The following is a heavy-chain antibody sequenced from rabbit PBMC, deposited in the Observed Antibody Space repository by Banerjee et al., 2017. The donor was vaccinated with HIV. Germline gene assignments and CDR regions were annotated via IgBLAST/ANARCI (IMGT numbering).Heavy chain of an antibody. V-gene: IGHV1S40*01. CDR1: GFSFSSTYD. CDR2: ICLGSSGST. D-gene: IGHD6-1*01. CDR3: AREGAWNYAFAL. Sequence: QSLEESGGDLVKPGASLTLTCTASGFSFSSTYDMCWVRQAPGKGLEWIACICLGSSGSTYYASWAKGRFTISKTSSTTVTLQMTSLTAADTATYFCAREGAWNYAFALWGQGTLVTVS. J-gene: IGHJ3*01.